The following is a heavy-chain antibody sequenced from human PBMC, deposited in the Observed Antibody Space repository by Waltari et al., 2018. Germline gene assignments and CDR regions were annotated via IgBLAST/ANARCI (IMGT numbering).Heavy chain of an antibody. V-gene: IGHV3-30*01. Sequence: QVQLVESGGGVVQPGRSLRLSCAASGFTSGFAFSHYAMHWFRQAPGKGPGWVAVISYDGNTIYYADSVRGRFTISRDNSNNTLSLHMNSLRAADTAVYYCAKGFYFDTRGYYNFDYWGQGTLVTVSS. CDR3: AKGFYFDTRGYYNFDY. D-gene: IGHD3-22*01. CDR1: GFAFSHYA. CDR2: ISYDGNTI. J-gene: IGHJ4*02.